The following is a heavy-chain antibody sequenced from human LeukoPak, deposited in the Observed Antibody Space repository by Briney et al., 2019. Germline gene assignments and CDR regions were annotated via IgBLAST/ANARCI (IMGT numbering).Heavy chain of an antibody. Sequence: GGSLRLSCAASGFTFSSYGMHWVRQAPGKGLEWVAFIRYDGSNKYYADSVKGRFTISRDNSKNTLYLQMNSLRAEDTAVYYCAKDLLTYCSSTSCYGDAFDIWGQGTMVTVSS. V-gene: IGHV3-30*02. CDR3: AKDLLTYCSSTSCYGDAFDI. CDR1: GFTFSSYG. J-gene: IGHJ3*02. CDR2: IRYDGSNK. D-gene: IGHD2-2*01.